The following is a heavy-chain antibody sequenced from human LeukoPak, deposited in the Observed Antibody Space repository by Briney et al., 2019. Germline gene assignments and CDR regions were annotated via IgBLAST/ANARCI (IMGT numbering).Heavy chain of an antibody. CDR1: GFTFSSYS. D-gene: IGHD1-1*01. CDR2: ISCSSSFK. Sequence: GGSLRLSCVASGFTFSSYSMNWVRQAPGKGLEWVSSISCSSSFKYYTDSVKGRFTISRDNAKNSLYLQMNSLRAEDTAVYYCARSAAGTYYWGQGTLVTVSS. CDR3: ARSAAGTYY. V-gene: IGHV3-21*01. J-gene: IGHJ4*02.